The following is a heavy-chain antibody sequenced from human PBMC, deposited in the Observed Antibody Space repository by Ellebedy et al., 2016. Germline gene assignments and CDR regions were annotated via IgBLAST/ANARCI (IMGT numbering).Heavy chain of an antibody. D-gene: IGHD4/OR15-4a*01. CDR1: GFTFGDYY. J-gene: IGHJ4*02. V-gene: IGHV3-11*01. CDR3: ARDSYMVY. Sequence: GESLKISCAASGFTFGDYYMTWIRQAPGKGLEWVSYISGSGNTFHYADSVDGRFTIFRDNAKNTLYLQMNNLRAQDTAVYYCARDSYMVYWGQGTLVTVSS. CDR2: ISGSGNTF.